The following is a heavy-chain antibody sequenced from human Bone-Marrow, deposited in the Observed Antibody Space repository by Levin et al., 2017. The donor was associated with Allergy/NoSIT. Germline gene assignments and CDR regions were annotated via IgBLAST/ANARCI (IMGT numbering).Heavy chain of an antibody. CDR2: IYHSGST. J-gene: IGHJ4*02. Sequence: SQTLSLTYIVSGGSITTHYWSWIRQPPGKGLEWIGYIYHSGSTNYNPSLKSRVTISVDTSKNQFSLKLNSVTAADTAVYYCARRDAADGIFEYWGQGILVTVSS. D-gene: IGHD6-13*01. CDR3: ARRDAADGIFEY. V-gene: IGHV4-59*08. CDR1: GGSITTHY.